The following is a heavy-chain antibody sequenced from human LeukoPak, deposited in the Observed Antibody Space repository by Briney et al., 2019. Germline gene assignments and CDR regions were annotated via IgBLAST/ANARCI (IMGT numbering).Heavy chain of an antibody. Sequence: SGTRSLTCAVPGGSIRSSNGGSWVRQPPGKWREWIGEIYHSGRTTNYNPSLKGRVTISVDKSKNQFSLQVSSVTAADTALYSCERPTGRGGSPTDPFDIWGQGTMVTVSS. D-gene: IGHD4-11*01. V-gene: IGHV4-4*02. CDR1: GGSIRSSNG. J-gene: IGHJ3*02. CDR3: ERPTGRGGSPTDPFDI. CDR2: IYHSGRTT.